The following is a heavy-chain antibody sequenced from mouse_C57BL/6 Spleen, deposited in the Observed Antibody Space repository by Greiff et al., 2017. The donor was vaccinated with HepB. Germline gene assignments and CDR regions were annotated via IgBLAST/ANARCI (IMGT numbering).Heavy chain of an antibody. Sequence: VQLKQSGPELVKPGASVKISCKASGYSFTDYNMNWVKQSNGKSLEWIGVINPNYGTTSYNQKFKGKATLTVDQSSSTAYMQLNSLTSEDSAVYYCARSDYYGSSYDYYAMDYWGQGTSVTVSS. CDR2: INPNYGTT. D-gene: IGHD1-1*01. CDR1: GYSFTDYN. CDR3: ARSDYYGSSYDYYAMDY. V-gene: IGHV1-39*01. J-gene: IGHJ4*01.